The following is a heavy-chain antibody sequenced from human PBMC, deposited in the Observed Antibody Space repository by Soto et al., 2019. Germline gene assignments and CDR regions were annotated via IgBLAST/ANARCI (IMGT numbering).Heavy chain of an antibody. Sequence: PGGSLRLSCAASGFKFSNYAMSWVRQAPGKGLEWVSLISATGGGTYYADSVKGRFTISRDNSHNTLYLQVHSLTAEDTAVYYCARVPEAGRPLFDYWGQGALVTVSS. J-gene: IGHJ4*02. D-gene: IGHD6-6*01. V-gene: IGHV3-23*01. CDR2: ISATGGGT. CDR3: ARVPEAGRPLFDY. CDR1: GFKFSNYA.